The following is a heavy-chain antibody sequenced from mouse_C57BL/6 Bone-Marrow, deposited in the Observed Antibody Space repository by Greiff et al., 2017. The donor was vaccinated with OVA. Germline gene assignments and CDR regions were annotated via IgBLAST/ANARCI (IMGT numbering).Heavy chain of an antibody. CDR1: GFNIKNTY. D-gene: IGHD2-4*01. Sequence: EVKVVESVAELVRPGASVKLSCTASGFNIKNTYMHWVKQRPEQGLEWIGRIDPANGNTKYAPKFQGKATITADTSSNTAYLQLSSLTSEDTAIYYCARGYYDYPWFAYWGQGTLVTVSA. CDR2: IDPANGNT. J-gene: IGHJ3*01. CDR3: ARGYYDYPWFAY. V-gene: IGHV14-3*01.